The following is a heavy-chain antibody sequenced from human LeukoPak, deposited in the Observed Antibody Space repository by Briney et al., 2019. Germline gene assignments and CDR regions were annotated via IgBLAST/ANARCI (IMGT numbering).Heavy chain of an antibody. D-gene: IGHD5-24*01. CDR2: IYYSGST. CDR3: ARGRDAYSFDY. J-gene: IGHJ4*02. CDR1: GGSISSYY. Sequence: SETLSLTCTASGGSISSYYWSWIRQPPGKGPARIGYIYYSGSTNYNPSLKSRVTISVDTSKNQFSLKLSSVTAADTAAYYCARGRDAYSFDYWGQGTLVTVSS. V-gene: IGHV4-59*01.